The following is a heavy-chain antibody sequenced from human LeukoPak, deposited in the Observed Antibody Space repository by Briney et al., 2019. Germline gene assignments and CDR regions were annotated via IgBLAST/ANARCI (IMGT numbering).Heavy chain of an antibody. D-gene: IGHD2-21*01. Sequence: GESLKISCKGSGYSFANYWIGWVRQMPGKGLAWMGIIYPADSDTRYSPSFQGQVTISADKSIGTAYLQWGSLKASDTAIYYCALAVIASAFDFDIWGQGTMVTVSS. CDR3: ALAVIASAFDFDI. V-gene: IGHV5-51*01. CDR2: IYPADSDT. J-gene: IGHJ3*02. CDR1: GYSFANYW.